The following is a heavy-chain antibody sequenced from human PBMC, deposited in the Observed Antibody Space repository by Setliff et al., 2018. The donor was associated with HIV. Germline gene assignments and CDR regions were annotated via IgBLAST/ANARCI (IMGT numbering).Heavy chain of an antibody. D-gene: IGHD6-6*01. CDR1: GGSISSNSYY. Sequence: PSETLSLTCTVSGGSISSNSYYWGWIRQPPGKGLEWIGSIYYSGTTSYNPSLKSRVTIFVDTSKNQFSLKLSSVTATDTAVYYCVRGAPRPAYYYYYYMDVWGKGTTVTVSS. V-gene: IGHV4-39*01. CDR2: IYYSGTT. CDR3: VRGAPRPAYYYYYYMDV. J-gene: IGHJ6*03.